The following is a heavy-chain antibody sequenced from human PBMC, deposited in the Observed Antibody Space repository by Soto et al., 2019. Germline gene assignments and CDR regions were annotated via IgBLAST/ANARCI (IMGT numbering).Heavy chain of an antibody. Sequence: QALGQGLEWMGWISAYNGNTNYAQKLQGRVTMTTDTSTSTAYMELRSLRSDDTAVYYCARFLEWLFVDYWGQGTLVTVSS. D-gene: IGHD3-3*01. CDR3: ARFLEWLFVDY. CDR2: ISAYNGNT. V-gene: IGHV1-18*01. J-gene: IGHJ4*02.